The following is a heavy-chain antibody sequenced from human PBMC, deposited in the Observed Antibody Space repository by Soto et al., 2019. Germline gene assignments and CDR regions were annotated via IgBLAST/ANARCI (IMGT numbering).Heavy chain of an antibody. CDR3: AREYSSGWHTPYGMDV. Sequence: QVPLVESGGGLVKPGGSLRLSCAASGFTFSDYYMSWIRQAPGKGLEWVSYISSSGSTIYYADSVKGRFTISRDNAKNSLYLQMNSLRAEDTAVYYCAREYSSGWHTPYGMDVWGQGTTVTVSS. V-gene: IGHV3-11*01. CDR1: GFTFSDYY. CDR2: ISSSGSTI. D-gene: IGHD6-19*01. J-gene: IGHJ6*02.